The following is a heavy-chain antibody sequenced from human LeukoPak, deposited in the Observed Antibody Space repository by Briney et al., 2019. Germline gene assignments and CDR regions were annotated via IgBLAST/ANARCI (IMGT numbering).Heavy chain of an antibody. CDR1: GGSISSYY. Sequence: SESLSLTCTVSGGSISSYYWSWIRQPAGKGLEWIGRIYTSGKTNYNPSLKSRVTMSVDTSKNQFSLKLSSVTAADTAVYYCARDTYYYDSSGYYPNWFDPWGQGTLVTVSS. D-gene: IGHD3-22*01. CDR3: ARDTYYYDSSGYYPNWFDP. V-gene: IGHV4-4*07. CDR2: IYTSGKT. J-gene: IGHJ5*02.